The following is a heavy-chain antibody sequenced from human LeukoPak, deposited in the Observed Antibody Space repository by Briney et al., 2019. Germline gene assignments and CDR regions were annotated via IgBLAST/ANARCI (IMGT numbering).Heavy chain of an antibody. V-gene: IGHV4-4*02. Sequence: SETLSLTCTVSGGSVSSINWWSWVRQPPGKGLEWIGEIYQSGSTNYNPSLKSRVTISLDKSKNQFSLKLSSVTAADTAIYYCGGVGENFPFDYWGQGTLVTVSS. CDR1: GGSVSSINW. CDR2: IYQSGST. CDR3: GGVGENFPFDY. J-gene: IGHJ4*02. D-gene: IGHD2/OR15-2a*01.